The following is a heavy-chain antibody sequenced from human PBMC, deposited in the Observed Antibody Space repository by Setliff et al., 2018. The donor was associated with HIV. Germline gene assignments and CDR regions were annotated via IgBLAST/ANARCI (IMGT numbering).Heavy chain of an antibody. V-gene: IGHV1-2*02. Sequence: ASVKVSYKASGYTLTDYCIYWVLQAPGQGLEWRGGINPRSGGTKDIQKLQGKVTMTSDTSIKTAYMELIRLRSDDTAVYYCARAPSRYCSSTTCPFFFDQWGQGTLVTVSS. CDR1: GYTLTDYC. D-gene: IGHD2-2*01. CDR2: INPRSGGT. J-gene: IGHJ4*02. CDR3: ARAPSRYCSSTTCPFFFDQ.